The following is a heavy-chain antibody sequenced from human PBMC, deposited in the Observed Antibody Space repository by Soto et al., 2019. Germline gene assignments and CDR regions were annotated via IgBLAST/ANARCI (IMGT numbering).Heavy chain of an antibody. V-gene: IGHV5-51*01. Sequence: PGESLKISCKASGYSFNTYWIGWVRQLPGKGLEWMGITYPDDSDTRYSPSFQGQVTISADKSFTTVYLQWNSLKASDTAIYYCSGGGVRGVITRTRDYYGMDVWGQGTTVTVSS. J-gene: IGHJ6*02. CDR1: GYSFNTYW. CDR2: TYPDDSDT. D-gene: IGHD3-10*01. CDR3: SGGGVRGVITRTRDYYGMDV.